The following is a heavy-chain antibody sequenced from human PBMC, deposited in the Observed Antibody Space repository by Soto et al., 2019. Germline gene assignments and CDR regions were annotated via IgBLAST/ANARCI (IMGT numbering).Heavy chain of an antibody. J-gene: IGHJ4*02. CDR2: IYHSGST. V-gene: IGHV4-30-2*01. D-gene: IGHD6-19*01. Sequence: QLQLQESGSGLVKPSQTLYLNCAVSGGSISSGGYSWSWIRQPPGKGLEWIGYIYHSGSTYYNPSLKSRVTISVDRSKNQFSLKLSSVTAANTAVYYCARAGGMGAVAADYWGQGTLVTVSS. CDR3: ARAGGMGAVAADY. CDR1: GGSISSGGYS.